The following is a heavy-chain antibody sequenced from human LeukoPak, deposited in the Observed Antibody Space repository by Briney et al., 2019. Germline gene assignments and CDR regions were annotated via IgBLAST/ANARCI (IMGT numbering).Heavy chain of an antibody. V-gene: IGHV1-8*01. D-gene: IGHD5-12*01. CDR1: GYTLTSED. J-gene: IGHJ6*03. Sequence: ASVKVSCKASGYTLTSEDINWVGQATGQGREWMGWMNPNSGNTGYAQKFQGRVTMTRNTAIRTAYMELTSLTSEDTAVYYCARARLHYYYFMDGGGKGTTVTVS. CDR3: ARARLHYYYFMDG. CDR2: MNPNSGNT.